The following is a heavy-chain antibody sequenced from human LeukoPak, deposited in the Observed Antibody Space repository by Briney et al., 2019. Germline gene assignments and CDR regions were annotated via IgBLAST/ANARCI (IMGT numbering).Heavy chain of an antibody. D-gene: IGHD2-2*01. CDR1: GDSVSSNSVT. V-gene: IGHV6-1*01. CDR3: ARRLTQYDCFDP. J-gene: IGHJ5*02. CDR2: TYYRSTWYD. Sequence: SQTLSLTCAISGDSVSSNSVTWNWIRQSPSRGLEWLGRTYYRSTWYDDYAVSVRGRITVNSDTSKNQFSLHLNSVTPEDTAVYYCARRLTQYDCFDPWGQGILVTVSS.